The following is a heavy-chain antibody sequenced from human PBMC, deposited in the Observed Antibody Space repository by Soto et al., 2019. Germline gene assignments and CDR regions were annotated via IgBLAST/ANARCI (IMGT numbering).Heavy chain of an antibody. V-gene: IGHV1-8*02. D-gene: IGHD3-16*01. CDR1: GYTFTSYD. J-gene: IGHJ5*02. CDR2: MNPNSGNT. Sequence: ASVKVSCKASGYTFTSYDINWVRQATGQGLEWMGWMNPNSGNTGYAQKFQGRVTMTRNTSISTAYMELSSLRSEDTAVYYFARVDRKGDSNWFDPWGQGTLVTVSS. CDR3: ARVDRKGDSNWFDP.